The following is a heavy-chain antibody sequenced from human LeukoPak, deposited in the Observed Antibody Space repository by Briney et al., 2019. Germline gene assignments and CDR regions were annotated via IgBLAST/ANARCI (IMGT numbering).Heavy chain of an antibody. D-gene: IGHD3-16*02. CDR1: GYTFTGYC. V-gene: IGHV1-2*06. J-gene: IGHJ4*02. CDR3: ARDFSPYYVWGSYRFDY. CDR2: INPNSGGT. Sequence: GASVKVSCKASGYTFTGYCMHWVRQAPGQGLEWMGRINPNSGGTNYAQKFQGRVTMTRDTSISTAYMELSRLRSDDTAGYYCARDFSPYYVWGSYRFDYWGQGTLVTVSS.